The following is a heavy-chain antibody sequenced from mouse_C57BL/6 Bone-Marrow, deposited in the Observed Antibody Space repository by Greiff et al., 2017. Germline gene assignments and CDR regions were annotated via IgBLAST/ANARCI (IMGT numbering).Heavy chain of an antibody. J-gene: IGHJ2*01. CDR3: TGGTTVTDY. CDR2: IRLKSDNYAT. D-gene: IGHD1-1*01. V-gene: IGHV6-3*01. CDR1: GFTFSNYW. Sequence: EVKVVESGGGLVQPGGSVKLSCVASGFTFSNYWMNWVRQSPEQGLEWVAQIRLKSDNYATHDAESVKGRFTISRDDSKSSVYLQMHNLRAEDTGIYSCTGGTTVTDYWGQGTTLTVSS.